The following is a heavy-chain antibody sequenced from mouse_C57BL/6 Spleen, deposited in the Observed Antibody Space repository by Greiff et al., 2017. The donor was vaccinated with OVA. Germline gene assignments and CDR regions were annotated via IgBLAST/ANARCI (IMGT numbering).Heavy chain of an antibody. D-gene: IGHD2-3*01. CDR3: ARWDGYYYYAMDY. Sequence: VQGVESGPELVKPGASVKISCKASGYAFSSSWMNWVKQRPGKGLEWIGRIYPGDGDTNYNGKFKGKATLTADKSSSTAYMQLSSLTSEDSAVYFCARWDGYYYYAMDYWGQGTSVTVSS. V-gene: IGHV1-82*01. CDR2: IYPGDGDT. J-gene: IGHJ4*01. CDR1: GYAFSSSW.